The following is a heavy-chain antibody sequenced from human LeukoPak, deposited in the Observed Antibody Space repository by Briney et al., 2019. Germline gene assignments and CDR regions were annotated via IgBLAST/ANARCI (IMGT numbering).Heavy chain of an antibody. D-gene: IGHD3-22*01. CDR2: ISWNSGSI. J-gene: IGHJ4*02. Sequence: GRSLRLSCAASGFTFDDYAMHWVRQAPGKGLEWVSGISWNSGSIGYADSVKGRFTISRDNAKNSLYLQMNSLRAEDTALYYCAKDLRDSSGPGDYWGQGTLVTVSS. CDR3: AKDLRDSSGPGDY. CDR1: GFTFDDYA. V-gene: IGHV3-9*01.